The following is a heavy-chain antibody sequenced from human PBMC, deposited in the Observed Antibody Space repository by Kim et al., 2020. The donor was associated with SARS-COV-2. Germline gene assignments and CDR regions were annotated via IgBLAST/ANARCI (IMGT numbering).Heavy chain of an antibody. CDR1: GFTFINYA. Sequence: GGSLRLSCAASGFTFINYAMGWVRQAPGKGLEWVSGISGSGHKTFYPDSVKGRFTITRDNSQNTLYLQMKRVTAEDTAVYYCAREDYNDSPWGVFDYWWPGTQVTGSS. J-gene: IGHJ4*02. CDR3: AREDYNDSPWGVFDY. D-gene: IGHD4-17*01. CDR2: ISGSGHKT. V-gene: IGHV3-23*01.